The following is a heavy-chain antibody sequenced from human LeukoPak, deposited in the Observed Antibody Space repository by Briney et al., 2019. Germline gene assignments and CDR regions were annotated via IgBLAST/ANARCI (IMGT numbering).Heavy chain of an antibody. J-gene: IGHJ4*02. CDR3: ARGLTMIVVVITDFGY. CDR1: GFTFSSYA. D-gene: IGHD3-22*01. V-gene: IGHV3-30-3*01. Sequence: QPGGSLRLSCAASGFTFSSYAMHWVRQAPGKGLEWVAVISYDGSNKYYADSAKGRFTISRDNSKNTLYLQMNSLRAEDTAVYYCARGLTMIVVVITDFGYWGQGTLVTVSS. CDR2: ISYDGSNK.